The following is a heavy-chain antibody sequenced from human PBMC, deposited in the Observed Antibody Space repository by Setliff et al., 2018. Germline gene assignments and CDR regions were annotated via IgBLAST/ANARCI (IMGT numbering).Heavy chain of an antibody. Sequence: GGSLRLSCAASGFTFSNAWMNWVRQAPGKGLEWVGRIKSKSDGGTPDYAAPVKGRFTISRDDSQNTLYLHMNSLKTEYTAVYYCTRDSPAGSYGYDAFDIWGQGTMVTVSS. D-gene: IGHD1-26*01. CDR2: IKSKSDGGTP. J-gene: IGHJ3*02. CDR3: TRDSPAGSYGYDAFDI. CDR1: GFTFSNAW. V-gene: IGHV3-15*01.